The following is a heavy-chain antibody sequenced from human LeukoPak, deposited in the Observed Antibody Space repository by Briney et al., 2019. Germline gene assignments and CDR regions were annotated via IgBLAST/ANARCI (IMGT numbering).Heavy chain of an antibody. V-gene: IGHV4-39*07. CDR2: IYYSGST. Sequence: SETLSLTCTVSGGSISSGSHYWGWIRQPPGKGLEWIGSIYYSGSTYYNPSLKSRVTISVDTSKNQFSLKLSSVTAADTAVYYCARIRFQRYYYYMDVWGKGTTVTVSS. D-gene: IGHD6-25*01. CDR1: GGSISSGSHY. CDR3: ARIRFQRYYYYMDV. J-gene: IGHJ6*03.